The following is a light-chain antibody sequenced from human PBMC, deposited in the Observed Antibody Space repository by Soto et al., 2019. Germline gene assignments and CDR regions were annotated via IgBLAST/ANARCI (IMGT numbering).Light chain of an antibody. J-gene: IGKJ3*01. CDR3: QQYIISPPLFT. V-gene: IGKV3-20*01. CDR1: QSVSSSY. Sequence: EIVLTQSPGTLSLSPGERATLSCRASQSVSSSYLAWYQQKPGQAPRLLIYGASSRATGIPDRFSGSGSGTDFTLTISRLKPEDFAVYYCQQYIISPPLFTFGPGTKVDIK. CDR2: GAS.